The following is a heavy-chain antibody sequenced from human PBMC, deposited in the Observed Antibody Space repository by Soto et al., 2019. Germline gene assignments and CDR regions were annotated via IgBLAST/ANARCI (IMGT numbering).Heavy chain of an antibody. J-gene: IGHJ6*02. CDR3: SRDFPMLFSLRRDNYGMDV. Sequence: SVKVSCKASGGTFSSYAISWVRQAPGQGLEWMGGIIPIFGTANYAQKFKGRVTITADKSTSTAYMELSSLRSEDTAVYYYSRDFPMLFSLRRDNYGMDVWGQGTTVTVCS. CDR2: IIPIFGTA. CDR1: GGTFSSYA. D-gene: IGHD2-21*01. V-gene: IGHV1-69*06.